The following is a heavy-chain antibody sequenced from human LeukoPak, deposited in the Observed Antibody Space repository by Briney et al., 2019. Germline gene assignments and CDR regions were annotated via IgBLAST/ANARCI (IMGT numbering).Heavy chain of an antibody. D-gene: IGHD3-22*01. J-gene: IGHJ5*02. CDR2: MNPNSGNT. V-gene: IGHV1-8*03. CDR1: GYTFTSYD. Sequence: GASVKVSCKASGYTFTSYDINRVRQATGQGLEWMGWMNPNSGNTGYAQKFQGRVTITKNTSISTAYMELSSLRSEDTAVYYCARSRRSGYYCRFDPWGQGTLVTVSS. CDR3: ARSRRSGYYCRFDP.